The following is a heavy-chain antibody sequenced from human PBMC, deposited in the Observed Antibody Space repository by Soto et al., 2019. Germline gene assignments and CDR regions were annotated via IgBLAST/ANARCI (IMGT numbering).Heavy chain of an antibody. CDR1: GFTFSTYS. D-gene: IGHD3-10*02. CDR3: ARDVRLPDY. Sequence: EVQLVESGGGLVPPGGSRRLSCAASGFTFSTYSMNWVRQAPGKGLEWVSFISSTGETTYYADSVKGRLPISRDNAKNSLSLQMNSLTAEDTAVYYCARDVRLPDYWGQGTLVTVSS. CDR2: ISSTGETT. J-gene: IGHJ4*02. V-gene: IGHV3-48*01.